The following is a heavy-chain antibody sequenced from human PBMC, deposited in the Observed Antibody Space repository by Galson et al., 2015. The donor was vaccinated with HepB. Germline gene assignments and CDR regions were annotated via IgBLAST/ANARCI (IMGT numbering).Heavy chain of an antibody. V-gene: IGHV1-2*02. CDR3: ASPSPGPVRGGFDY. CDR2: INPLSGGT. CDR1: GYTFTDYY. J-gene: IGHJ4*02. D-gene: IGHD3-10*02. Sequence: SVKVSCKASGYTFTDYYMHWVRQAPGQGLEWMGWINPLSGGTNYAQKFQGRVTMTRDTSISTAYMELTRLRFDDTAVYYCASPSPGPVRGGFDYWGQGALVAVSS.